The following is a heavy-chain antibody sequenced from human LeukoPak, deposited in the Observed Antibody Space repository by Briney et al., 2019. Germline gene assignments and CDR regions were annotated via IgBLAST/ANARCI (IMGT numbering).Heavy chain of an antibody. Sequence: GSVKVSCKASGYTFTDYHIAWVRQAPGQGLEWMGWINAGNGNTNYVQSLQGRVTVTTDTSTSTAYMELRSLRSDDTALYYCARTSGVGVFYPFWGQGTLLTVSS. V-gene: IGHV1-18*01. J-gene: IGHJ4*02. CDR1: GYTFTDYH. D-gene: IGHD1-26*01. CDR2: INAGNGNT. CDR3: ARTSGVGVFYPF.